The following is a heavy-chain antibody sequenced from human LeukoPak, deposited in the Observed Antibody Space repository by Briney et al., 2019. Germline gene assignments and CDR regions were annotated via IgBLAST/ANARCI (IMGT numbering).Heavy chain of an antibody. CDR1: GFTFSNYA. CDR3: AKDYYYDSSGYFFLPDY. V-gene: IGHV3-23*01. J-gene: IGHJ4*02. D-gene: IGHD3-22*01. Sequence: GGSLRLSCAASGFTFSNYAMSWVRQAPGKGLEWVSAISGSGGSTYYADSVKGRFTISRDNSKNTLYLQMIGLRAEDTAVYYCAKDYYYDSSGYFFLPDYWGQGTLVTVSS. CDR2: ISGSGGST.